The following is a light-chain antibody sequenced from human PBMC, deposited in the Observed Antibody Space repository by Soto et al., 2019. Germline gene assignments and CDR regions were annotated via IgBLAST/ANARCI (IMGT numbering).Light chain of an antibody. CDR3: QSYDSTLFYV. Sequence: QSALTQPPSVSGAPGQRVTISCTGNSSNIGANYDVNWYQQLPGTAPKLIIYGNDNRPSGVPDRFSGSKSGTSASLAITGLQAEDEAEYFCQSYDSTLFYVFGTGTKVTVL. CDR1: SSNIGANYD. V-gene: IGLV1-40*01. J-gene: IGLJ1*01. CDR2: GND.